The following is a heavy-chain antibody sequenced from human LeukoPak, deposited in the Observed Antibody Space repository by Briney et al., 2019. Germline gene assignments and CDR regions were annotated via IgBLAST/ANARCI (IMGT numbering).Heavy chain of an antibody. CDR3: ASFQVGATAWHFDY. CDR2: VYYSGST. J-gene: IGHJ4*02. V-gene: IGHV4-39*01. D-gene: IGHD1-26*01. Sequence: SETLSLTCTVSGGSIYNSRYYWGWVRQPPGKGLEWIGSVYYSGSTSYNPSLKSRVTISVHTSQNQFSLNLSSVTAADTAVYYCASFQVGATAWHFDYWGQGTLVTVSS. CDR1: GGSIYNSRYY.